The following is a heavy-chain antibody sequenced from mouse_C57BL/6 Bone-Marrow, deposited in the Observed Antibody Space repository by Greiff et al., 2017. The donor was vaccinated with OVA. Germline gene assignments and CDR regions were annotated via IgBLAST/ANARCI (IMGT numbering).Heavy chain of an antibody. Sequence: QVQLQQPGAELVKPGASVKLSCKASGYTLTSYWMQWVKQRPGQGLEWIGEIDPSDSYTNYNQKFKGKATLTVDTSSSTAYMQLSSLTSEDSAVYYCARRRYGSSYGAMDYWGQGTSVTVSS. D-gene: IGHD1-1*01. V-gene: IGHV1-50*01. J-gene: IGHJ4*01. CDR2: IDPSDSYT. CDR3: ARRRYGSSYGAMDY. CDR1: GYTLTSYW.